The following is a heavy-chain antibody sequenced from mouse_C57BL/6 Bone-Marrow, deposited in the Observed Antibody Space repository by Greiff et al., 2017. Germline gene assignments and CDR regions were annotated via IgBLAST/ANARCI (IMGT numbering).Heavy chain of an antibody. CDR2: IYPRSGNT. Sequence: VHVKQSGAELARPGASVKLSCKASGYTFTSYGISWVQQRTGQGLEWIGEIYPRSGNTYYNEKFKGKGTLTADKSSSTAYMELRSLTSEDSAVYFCAGYGNYRAWFAYWGQGTLVTVSA. CDR3: AGYGNYRAWFAY. V-gene: IGHV1-81*01. CDR1: GYTFTSYG. J-gene: IGHJ3*01. D-gene: IGHD2-1*01.